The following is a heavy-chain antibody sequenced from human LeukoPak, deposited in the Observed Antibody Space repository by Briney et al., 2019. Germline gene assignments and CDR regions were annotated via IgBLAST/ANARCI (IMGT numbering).Heavy chain of an antibody. CDR1: GGFVSSSSYF. D-gene: IGHD3-22*01. CDR2: IDDSGST. Sequence: PSETLSLTCTVSGGFVSSSSYFWGWIRQPPGKGLDWIGSIDDSGSTYYNPSLKSRVTISVDTSKNQFSLRLSSVTAADTAVYYCARLGPRNSSGYYYYWGQGTLVTVSS. CDR3: ARLGPRNSSGYYYY. J-gene: IGHJ4*02. V-gene: IGHV4-39*01.